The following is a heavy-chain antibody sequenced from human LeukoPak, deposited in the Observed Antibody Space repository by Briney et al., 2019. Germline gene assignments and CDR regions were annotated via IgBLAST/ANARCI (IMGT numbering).Heavy chain of an antibody. V-gene: IGHV6-1*01. D-gene: IGHD6-19*01. CDR3: ARDISGVSVALAHNWFDP. Sequence: SQTLSLTCAIPGDSVSSNSAAWNWIRQSPSRGLEWLGRTYYRSKWYNDYAVSVKSRITINPDTSKNQFSLQLNSVTPEDTAVYYCARDISGVSVALAHNWFDPWGQGTLVTVSS. CDR1: GDSVSSNSAA. CDR2: TYYRSKWYN. J-gene: IGHJ5*02.